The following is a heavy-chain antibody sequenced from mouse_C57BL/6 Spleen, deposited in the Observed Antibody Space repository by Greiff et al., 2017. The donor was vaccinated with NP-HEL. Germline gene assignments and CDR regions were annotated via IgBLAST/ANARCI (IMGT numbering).Heavy chain of an antibody. CDR1: GFTFSSYA. J-gene: IGHJ2*01. CDR2: ISDGGSYT. Sequence: EVKVEESGGGLVKPGGSLKLSCAASGFTFSSYAMSWVRQTPEKRLEWVATISDGGSYTYYPDNVKGRFTISRDNAKNNLYLQMSHLKSEDTAMYYCARENLDYWGQGTTLTVSS. CDR3: ARENLDY. V-gene: IGHV5-4*01.